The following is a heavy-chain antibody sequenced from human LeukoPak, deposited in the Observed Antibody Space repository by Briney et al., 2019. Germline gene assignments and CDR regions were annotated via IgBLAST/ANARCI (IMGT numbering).Heavy chain of an antibody. D-gene: IGHD5-24*01. CDR1: SGSFSGYY. CDR2: INHSGST. V-gene: IGHV4-34*01. J-gene: IGHJ4*02. CDR3: ARGRREMATISTDFDY. Sequence: SETLSLTCAVYSGSFSGYYWSWIRQPPGKGLEWIGEINHSGSTNYNPSLKSRVTISVDTSKNQFSLKLSSVTAADTAVYYCARGRREMATISTDFDYWGQGTLVTVSS.